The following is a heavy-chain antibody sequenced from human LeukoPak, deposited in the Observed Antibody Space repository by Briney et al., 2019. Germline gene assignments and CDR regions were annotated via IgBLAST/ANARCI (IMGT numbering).Heavy chain of an antibody. CDR2: IRSKANSYAT. V-gene: IGHV3-73*01. J-gene: IGHJ4*02. CDR3: TGLDCSSTSCYVGY. CDR1: GFTFSGSA. Sequence: PGGSLKLSCAASGFTFSGSAMHWVRQASGKGLEWVGRIRSKANSYATAYAASVKGRFTISRDDSKNTAYLQMNSLKTEDTAVYYCTGLDCSSTSCYVGYWGQGTLVTVSS. D-gene: IGHD2-2*01.